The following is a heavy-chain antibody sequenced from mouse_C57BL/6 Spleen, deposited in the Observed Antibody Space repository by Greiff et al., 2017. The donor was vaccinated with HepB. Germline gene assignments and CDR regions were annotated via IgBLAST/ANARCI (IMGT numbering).Heavy chain of an antibody. CDR2: IDPETGGT. D-gene: IGHD2-4*01. CDR1: GYTFTDYE. Sequence: VHLVESGAELVRPGASVTLSCKASGYTFTDYEMHWVKQTPVHGLEWIGAIDPETGGTAYNQKFKGKAILTADKSSSTAYMELRSLTSEDSAVYYCTGGLRRYAMDYWGQGTSVTVSS. V-gene: IGHV1-15*01. J-gene: IGHJ4*01. CDR3: TGGLRRYAMDY.